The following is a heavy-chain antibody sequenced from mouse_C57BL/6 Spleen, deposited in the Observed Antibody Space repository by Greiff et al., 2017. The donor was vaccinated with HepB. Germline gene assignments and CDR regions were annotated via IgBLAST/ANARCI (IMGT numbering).Heavy chain of an antibody. J-gene: IGHJ2*01. Sequence: LQESGAELARPGASVKLSCKASGYTFTSYGISWVKQRTGQGLEWIGEIYPRSGNTYYNEKFKGKATLTADKSSSTAYMELRSLTSEDSAVYFCARESGYDYDNVFDYWGQGTTLTVSS. V-gene: IGHV1-81*01. D-gene: IGHD2-4*01. CDR3: ARESGYDYDNVFDY. CDR1: GYTFTSYG. CDR2: IYPRSGNT.